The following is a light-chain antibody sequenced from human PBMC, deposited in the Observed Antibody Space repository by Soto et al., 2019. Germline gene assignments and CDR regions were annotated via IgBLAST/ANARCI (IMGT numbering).Light chain of an antibody. Sequence: DIQMTQSPSSLSASVGDRVTITCRAGQYIGRYLNWYQQKPGKAPKLLIYAASSLHSGVPSRFSGSGSGTDFTLTISSLQPEDFATYSCQQTYRTPRTFGGGTKVEIK. CDR1: QYIGRY. J-gene: IGKJ4*01. CDR3: QQTYRTPRT. V-gene: IGKV1-39*01. CDR2: AAS.